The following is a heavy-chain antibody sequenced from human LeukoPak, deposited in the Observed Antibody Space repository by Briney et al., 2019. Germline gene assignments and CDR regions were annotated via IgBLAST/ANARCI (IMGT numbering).Heavy chain of an antibody. CDR1: GFTFSSYA. V-gene: IGHV3-23*01. CDR3: AKETFHCGAGSFMGY. D-gene: IGHD3-10*01. J-gene: IGHJ4*02. CDR2: ISGSGGNT. Sequence: GGSLRLSCAASGFTFSSYAMSWVRQAPGKGLEWVSGISGSGGNTYYADSVKGRFTVSRDNSKNTLYLQMNSLRAEDTAVYYCAKETFHCGAGSFMGYWGQGTLVTVSS.